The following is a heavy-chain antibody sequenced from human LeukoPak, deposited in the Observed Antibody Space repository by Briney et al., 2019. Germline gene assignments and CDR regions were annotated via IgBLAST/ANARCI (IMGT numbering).Heavy chain of an antibody. CDR3: AKDYGDSDAFDI. Sequence: PGGSLRLSCAAPGFTFSSYSMNWVRQAPGKGLEWVAVISYDGSNKYYADSVKGRFTISRDNSKNTLYLQMNSLRAEDTAVYYCAKDYGDSDAFDIWGQGTMVTVSS. CDR2: ISYDGSNK. V-gene: IGHV3-30*18. CDR1: GFTFSSYS. D-gene: IGHD4-17*01. J-gene: IGHJ3*02.